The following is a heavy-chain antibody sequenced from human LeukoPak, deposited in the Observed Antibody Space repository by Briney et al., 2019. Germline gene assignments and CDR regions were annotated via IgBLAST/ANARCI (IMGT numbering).Heavy chain of an antibody. J-gene: IGHJ4*02. Sequence: SETLSLTCAVSGGSISSSNWWSWVRPPPGKGLEWIGEIYHSGSTNYNPSLKSRVTISVDKSKNQFSLKLSSVTAADTAVYYCARDHYYDSSGYCLDYWGQGTLVTVSS. D-gene: IGHD3-22*01. CDR3: ARDHYYDSSGYCLDY. CDR1: GGSISSSNW. CDR2: IYHSGST. V-gene: IGHV4-4*02.